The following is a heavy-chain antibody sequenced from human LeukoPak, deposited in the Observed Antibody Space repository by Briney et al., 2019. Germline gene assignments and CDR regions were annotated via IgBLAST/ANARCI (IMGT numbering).Heavy chain of an antibody. D-gene: IGHD4-17*01. Sequence: GGSLRLSCAASGFTFSSYEMNWVRQAPGKGLEWVSYITSSGRVMNYADSVKGRFTISRDNAKNSLYLQMNSLRVEDTAIYYCARVGDYGRPIDYWGQGTLVTVSP. CDR2: ITSSGRVM. V-gene: IGHV3-48*03. CDR3: ARVGDYGRPIDY. CDR1: GFTFSSYE. J-gene: IGHJ4*02.